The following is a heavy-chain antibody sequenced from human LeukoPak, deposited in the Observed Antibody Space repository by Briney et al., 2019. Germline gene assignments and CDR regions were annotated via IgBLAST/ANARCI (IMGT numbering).Heavy chain of an antibody. CDR1: GFTFSSYE. J-gene: IGHJ4*02. Sequence: GGSLRLSCAASGFTFSSYEMNWVRQAPGKGLEWVSYISSSGSTIYYADSVKGRFTISRDNAKNSLHLQMNSLRAEDAAVYYCTRDPSEASHPYYFDYWGQGILVTASS. CDR2: ISSSGSTI. D-gene: IGHD6-25*01. CDR3: TRDPSEASHPYYFDY. V-gene: IGHV3-48*03.